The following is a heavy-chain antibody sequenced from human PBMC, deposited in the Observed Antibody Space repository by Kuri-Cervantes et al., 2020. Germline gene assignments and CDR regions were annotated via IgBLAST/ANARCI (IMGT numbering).Heavy chain of an antibody. V-gene: IGHV3-30-3*02. J-gene: IGHJ4*02. CDR3: AKFGTTAVAGGTPEY. D-gene: IGHD6-19*01. Sequence: GESLKISCAASGFTFSSYAMHWVRQAPGKGLEWVAVISYDGSNKYYADSVKGRFTISRDNSKNTLYLQMNSLRAEDTAVYYCAKFGTTAVAGGTPEYWGLGNLVTVSS. CDR2: ISYDGSNK. CDR1: GFTFSSYA.